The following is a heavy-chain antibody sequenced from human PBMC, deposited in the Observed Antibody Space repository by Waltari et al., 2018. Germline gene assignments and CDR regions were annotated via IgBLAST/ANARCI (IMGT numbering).Heavy chain of an antibody. J-gene: IGHJ6*03. CDR1: GGSISSYY. Sequence: QVQLQESGPGLVKPSETLSLTCTVSGGSISSYYWSWIRQPAGTGLEWIGRIYTSWSTNYNPSLKSRVTMSVDTSKNQFSLKLSSVTAADTAVYYCARITTGTTKRYYYYYMDVWGKGTTVTVSS. CDR3: ARITTGTTKRYYYYYMDV. V-gene: IGHV4-4*07. D-gene: IGHD1-1*01. CDR2: IYTSWST.